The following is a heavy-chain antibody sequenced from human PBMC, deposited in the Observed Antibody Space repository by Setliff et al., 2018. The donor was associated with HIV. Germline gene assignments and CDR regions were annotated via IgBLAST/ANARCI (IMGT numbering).Heavy chain of an antibody. Sequence: LSLTCTVSGGSISSYYWSWIRQPPGKGLEWLGHIYSSGSTNYNPSLKSRVTISVDTSKNQFSLKLYSVTAADTAVYYCARAYFGSGIYYGGQGTLVTVSS. J-gene: IGHJ4*02. V-gene: IGHV4-4*09. D-gene: IGHD3-10*01. CDR1: GGSISSYY. CDR2: IYSSGST. CDR3: ARAYFGSGIYY.